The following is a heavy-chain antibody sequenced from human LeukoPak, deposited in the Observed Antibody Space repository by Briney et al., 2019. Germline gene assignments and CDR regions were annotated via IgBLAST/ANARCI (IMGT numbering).Heavy chain of an antibody. Sequence: GGSLRLSCAASGFTVSSNYMSWVRQAPGKGLEGVSVIYSGGSTYYADSVKGRFTISRDNSKNTLYLQMNSLRAEDTAVYYCARDPIYCSSTSCYREDYYYYYMDVWGKGTTVTVSS. CDR1: GFTVSSNY. J-gene: IGHJ6*03. D-gene: IGHD2-2*02. V-gene: IGHV3-66*01. CDR2: IYSGGST. CDR3: ARDPIYCSSTSCYREDYYYYYMDV.